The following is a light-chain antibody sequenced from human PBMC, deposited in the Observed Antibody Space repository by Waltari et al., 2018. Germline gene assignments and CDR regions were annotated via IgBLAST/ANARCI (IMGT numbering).Light chain of an antibody. CDR2: DVS. J-gene: IGLJ3*02. V-gene: IGLV2-14*03. CDR1: CGDFGGLKF. Sequence: QSALTQPASVSGSPGQSITLSCTGTCGDFGGLKFVSWYQQYAGKAPKLIIFDVSNRPSAVSTRFSGSKSGNTASLTISGLQAEDEAYYVCSSDTSSRSRVFGGATKVTV. CDR3: SSDTSSRSRV.